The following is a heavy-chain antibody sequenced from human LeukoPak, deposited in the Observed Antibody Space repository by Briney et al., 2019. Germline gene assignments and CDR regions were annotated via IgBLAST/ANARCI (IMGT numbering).Heavy chain of an antibody. CDR2: IYYSGST. V-gene: IGHV4-39*07. D-gene: IGHD1-26*01. CDR3: ARGLVGATQFDY. CDR1: GGSISSSSYY. J-gene: IGHJ4*02. Sequence: PSETLSLTCTVSGGSISSSSYYWGWIRQPPGKGLEWIGSIYYSGSTYYNPSLKSRVTISVDTSKNQFSLKLSSVTAADTAVYYCARGLVGATQFDYWGQGTLVTVSS.